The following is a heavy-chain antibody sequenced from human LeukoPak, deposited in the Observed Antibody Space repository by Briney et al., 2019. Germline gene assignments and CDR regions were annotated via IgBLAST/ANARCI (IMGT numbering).Heavy chain of an antibody. J-gene: IGHJ4*02. V-gene: IGHV4-59*01. CDR3: ARGGWNDPTLVDY. CDR1: GGSISSYY. CDR2: IYYSGST. D-gene: IGHD1-1*01. Sequence: PSETLSLTCTVSGGSISSYYWSWIRQPPGKGLEWIGYIYYSGSTNYNPSLKSRVTISVDTSKNQFSLKLSSVTAADTAVYYCARGGWNDPTLVDYWGQGTLVTVSS.